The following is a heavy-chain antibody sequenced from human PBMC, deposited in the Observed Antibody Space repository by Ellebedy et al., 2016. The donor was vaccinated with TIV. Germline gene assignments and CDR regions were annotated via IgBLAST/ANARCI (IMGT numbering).Heavy chain of an antibody. D-gene: IGHD3-10*01. CDR1: GFTFNVYA. V-gene: IGHV3-23*01. CDR3: AKDLRGGGLDY. J-gene: IGHJ4*02. CDR2: IEGRGET. Sequence: GGSLRLXCETSGFTFNVYAMSWVRQAPGKGLEWVSAIEGRGETHYADSVKGRFTISRDNSKNTLYLQTDSPRADDTAIYYCAKDLRGGGLDYWGQGALVIVSS.